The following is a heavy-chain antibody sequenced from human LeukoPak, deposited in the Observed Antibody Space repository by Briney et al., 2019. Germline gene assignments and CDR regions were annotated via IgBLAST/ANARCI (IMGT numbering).Heavy chain of an antibody. CDR2: IRYDGINK. CDR3: AKSPGGYSGPFGD. V-gene: IGHV3-30*02. Sequence: PGGSLRLSCAASGFTFSNYWMSWVRQAPGKGLEWVAFIRYDGINKYYADSVKGRFTISRDNAKNSLYLQMNSLRVEDTAVYYCAKSPGGYSGPFGDWGQGTLVTVSS. D-gene: IGHD5-12*01. J-gene: IGHJ4*02. CDR1: GFTFSNYW.